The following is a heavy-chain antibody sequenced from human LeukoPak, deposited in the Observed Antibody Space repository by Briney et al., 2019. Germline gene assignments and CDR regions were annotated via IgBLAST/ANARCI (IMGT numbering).Heavy chain of an antibody. CDR3: AREGSSSWYGKDY. J-gene: IGHJ4*02. CDR2: FDPGDAEP. CDR1: GYTLTEMS. Sequence: ASVKVSCKVSGYTLTEMSIHWVRQAPGRGLEWMGGFDPGDAEPLSALKFHGRVTMTEDSSTDTAYMELSSLRSEDTAMYYCAREGSSSWYGKDYWGQGTLVTVSS. D-gene: IGHD6-13*01. V-gene: IGHV1-24*01.